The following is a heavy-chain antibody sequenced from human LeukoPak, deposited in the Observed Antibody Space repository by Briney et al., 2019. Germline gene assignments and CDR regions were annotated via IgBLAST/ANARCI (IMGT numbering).Heavy chain of an antibody. CDR3: ACLTTADAFDI. CDR2: IYDSGST. CDR1: GGSISSYY. Sequence: SETESLTCTVSGGSISSYYWSWFRQPPGKGLEWIGYIYDSGSTNYNPSLKSRVTISVDTSKNQFSLKLSSVTAADTAVYYCACLTTADAFDIWGQGTMVTVSS. J-gene: IGHJ3*02. D-gene: IGHD3-22*01. V-gene: IGHV4-59*01.